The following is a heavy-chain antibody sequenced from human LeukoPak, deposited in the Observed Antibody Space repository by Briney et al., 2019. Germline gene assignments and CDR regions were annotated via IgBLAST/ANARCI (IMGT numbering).Heavy chain of an antibody. Sequence: ASVKVSCKASGYTFTSYGISWVRQAPGQGLEWMGWISAYNGNTNYAQKLQGRVTITTDESTSTAYMELSSLRSEDTAVYYCAKAVGATIFGVVPTRGGAFDIWGQGTMVTVSS. CDR3: AKAVGATIFGVVPTRGGAFDI. V-gene: IGHV1-18*01. J-gene: IGHJ3*02. CDR2: ISAYNGNT. D-gene: IGHD3-3*01. CDR1: GYTFTSYG.